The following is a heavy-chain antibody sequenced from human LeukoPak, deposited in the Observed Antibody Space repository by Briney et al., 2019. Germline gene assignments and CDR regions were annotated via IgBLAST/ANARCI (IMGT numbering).Heavy chain of an antibody. D-gene: IGHD6-13*01. CDR3: AKDLKPYYSSSWYLDY. J-gene: IGHJ4*02. V-gene: IGHV3-30*18. CDR1: GFTFSSYG. CDR2: ISYDGSNK. Sequence: PGGSLRPSCAASGFTFSSYGMHWVRQAPGKGLEWVAVISYDGSNKYYADSVKGRFTISRDNSKNTLYLQMNSLRAEDTAVYYCAKDLKPYYSSSWYLDYWGQGTLVTVSS.